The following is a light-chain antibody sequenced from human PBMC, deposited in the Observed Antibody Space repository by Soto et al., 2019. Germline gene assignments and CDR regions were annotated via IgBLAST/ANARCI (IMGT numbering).Light chain of an antibody. CDR2: GAS. V-gene: IGKV3-15*01. CDR1: QSVSSN. CDR3: RQYNNWPPWT. J-gene: IGKJ1*01. Sequence: EIVMTQSPATLSVSPGERATLSCRASQSVSSNLAWYQQKPGQAPRLLIYGASTRATGIPARFSGSGSGTKFTLTISSLQSEDFAVYYCRQYNNWPPWTFGQGTKV.